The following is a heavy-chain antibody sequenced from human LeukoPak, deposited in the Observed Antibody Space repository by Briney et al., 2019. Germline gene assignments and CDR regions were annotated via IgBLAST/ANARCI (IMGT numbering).Heavy chain of an antibody. J-gene: IGHJ4*02. V-gene: IGHV3-23*01. D-gene: IGHD2-15*01. CDR3: AKQLGYCSDGSCYFDY. CDR1: GFTVSSNY. CDR2: ISNSGGST. Sequence: GGSLRLSCAASGFTVSSNYMSWVRQAPGKGLEWVSAISNSGGSTYYADSVKGRFTISRDNSKNTLYLQMSSLRAEDTAVYYCAKQLGYCSDGSCYFDYWGQGTLVTVSS.